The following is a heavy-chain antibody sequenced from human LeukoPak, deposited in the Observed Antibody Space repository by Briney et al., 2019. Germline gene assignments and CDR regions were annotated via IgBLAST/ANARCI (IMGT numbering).Heavy chain of an antibody. CDR1: GFTFSSYS. CDR2: ISSSSSYI. D-gene: IGHD4-23*01. J-gene: IGHJ3*02. Sequence: GGSLRLSCAASGFTFSSYSMNWVRQAPGKGLEWVSSISSSSSYIYYADSVKGRFTISRDNAKSSLYLQMNSLRAEDTAVYYCARMTTVVTTEYDAFDIWGQGTMVTVSS. CDR3: ARMTTVVTTEYDAFDI. V-gene: IGHV3-21*01.